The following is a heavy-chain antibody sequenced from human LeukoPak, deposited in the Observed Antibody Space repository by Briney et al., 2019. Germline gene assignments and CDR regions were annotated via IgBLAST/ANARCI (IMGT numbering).Heavy chain of an antibody. CDR1: GGSFSDYY. D-gene: IGHD4-23*01. V-gene: IGHV4-34*01. CDR3: ARETVTPLTWFDP. J-gene: IGHJ5*02. Sequence: PSETLSLTCAVYGGSFSDYYWSWIRQPPGKGLEWIGEINHSGSTNYNPSLKSRVTISVDTSKNQFSLKLSSVTAADTAVYYCARETVTPLTWFDPWGQGPLVTVSS. CDR2: INHSGST.